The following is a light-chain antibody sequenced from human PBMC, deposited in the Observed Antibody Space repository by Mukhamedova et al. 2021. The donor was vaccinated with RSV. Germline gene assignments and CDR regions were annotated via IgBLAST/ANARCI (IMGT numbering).Light chain of an antibody. V-gene: IGKV1-39*01. CDR3: QQSYSIPYT. CDR2: AAS. J-gene: IGKJ2*01. Sequence: WYQRRVHGKAPNLLIYAASSLQSGVPLRFSGSESGTDFTLTISSLQPEDFATYYCQQSYSIPYTFGQGTKLEIK.